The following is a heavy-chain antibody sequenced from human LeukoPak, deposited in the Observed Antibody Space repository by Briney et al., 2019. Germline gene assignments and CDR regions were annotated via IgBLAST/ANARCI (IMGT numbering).Heavy chain of an antibody. CDR3: ARGADFWSGTNWFDP. Sequence: TSETLSLTCAVYGGSFSGHYWTWIRQPPGKGLEWIGEINHSGSTNYNPSLKSRVTISVDTSKNQFSLKVSSVTAADTAVYYCARGADFWSGTNWFDPWGQGTLVTVSS. V-gene: IGHV4-34*01. J-gene: IGHJ5*02. D-gene: IGHD3-3*01. CDR2: INHSGST. CDR1: GGSFSGHY.